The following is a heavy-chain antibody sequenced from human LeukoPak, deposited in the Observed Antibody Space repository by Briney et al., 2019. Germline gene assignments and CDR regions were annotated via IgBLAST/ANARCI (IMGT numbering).Heavy chain of an antibody. CDR2: ISGSGGST. V-gene: IGHV3-23*01. CDR3: AKDRGRAVAGSEFDY. J-gene: IGHJ4*02. Sequence: ETLSLTCTVSGGSISSYYWSWIRQPPGKGLEWVSVISGSGGSTNYADSVKGRFTISRDNSKNTLYLEMNSLRAEDTALYYCAKDRGRAVAGSEFDYWGQGTLVTVSS. D-gene: IGHD6-19*01. CDR1: GGSISSYY.